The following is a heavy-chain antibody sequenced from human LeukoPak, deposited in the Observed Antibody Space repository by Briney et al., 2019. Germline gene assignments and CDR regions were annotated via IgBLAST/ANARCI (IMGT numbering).Heavy chain of an antibody. D-gene: IGHD2/OR15-2a*01. J-gene: IGHJ4*02. CDR2: IKSKTDGGTT. V-gene: IGHV3-15*01. CDR3: TTGFSTGN. CDR1: GITVSDAW. Sequence: GGSLRLSCAASGITVSDAWMSWVRQAPGKGLEWVGRIKSKTDGGTTDYAAPVKGRFTVSRDDSKNTLYLQMKSLRTEDTALYYCTTGFSTGNWGQGTLVTVSS.